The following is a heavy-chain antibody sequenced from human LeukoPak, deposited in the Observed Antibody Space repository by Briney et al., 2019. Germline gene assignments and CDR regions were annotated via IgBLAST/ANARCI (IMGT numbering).Heavy chain of an antibody. V-gene: IGHV1-46*01. D-gene: IGHD3-10*01. Sequence: ASVTVSCKASGYTFTSYYMHWVRQAPGQGLEWMGIINPSGGSTSYAQKFQGRVTMTRDTSTSTVYMELSSLRSEDTAVYYCARDKPYYYGSGSYFHDEIYYYGMDVWGQGTTVTVSS. CDR2: INPSGGST. CDR1: GYTFTSYY. J-gene: IGHJ6*02. CDR3: ARDKPYYYGSGSYFHDEIYYYGMDV.